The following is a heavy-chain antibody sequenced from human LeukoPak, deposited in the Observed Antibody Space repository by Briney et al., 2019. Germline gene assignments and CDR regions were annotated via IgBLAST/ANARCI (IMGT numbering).Heavy chain of an antibody. D-gene: IGHD3-9*01. Sequence: AGGSLRLSCAASGFTFDDYAMHWVRQAPGEGLEWVSGISWNSGSIGYADSVKGRFTISRDNAKNSLYLQMNSLRAEDTALYCCAKAWNYDILTGYDYWGQGTLVTVSS. CDR1: GFTFDDYA. CDR2: ISWNSGSI. V-gene: IGHV3-9*01. J-gene: IGHJ4*02. CDR3: AKAWNYDILTGYDY.